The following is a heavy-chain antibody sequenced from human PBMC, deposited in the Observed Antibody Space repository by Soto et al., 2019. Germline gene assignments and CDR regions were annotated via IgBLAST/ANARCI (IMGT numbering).Heavy chain of an antibody. CDR1: GYTLTELS. CDR2: FDPEDGET. Sequence: ASVKVSCKVSGYTLTELSMHWVRQAPGKGLEWMGGFDPEDGETIYAQKFHGRVTMTEDTSTDTAYMELSSLTSEDTAVYYCATGGFNKSRFVYWGQGTLVTVSS. D-gene: IGHD3-22*01. J-gene: IGHJ4*02. CDR3: ATGGFNKSRFVY. V-gene: IGHV1-24*01.